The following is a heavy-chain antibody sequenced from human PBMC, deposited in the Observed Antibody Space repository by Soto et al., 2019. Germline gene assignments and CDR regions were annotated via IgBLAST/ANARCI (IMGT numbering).Heavy chain of an antibody. CDR3: ARVPSP. CDR2: IYHSGST. CDR1: GGSISSGGYS. Sequence: QLQLQESGSGLVKPSQTLSLTCAVSGGSISSGGYSWSWFRQPPGKGLEWIGYIYHSGSTYYNPSPXSXLTTSLDRSKKPFSLKLSSVTAADTAVYYCARVPSPWGQGTLVTVSS. V-gene: IGHV4-30-2*01. J-gene: IGHJ5*02.